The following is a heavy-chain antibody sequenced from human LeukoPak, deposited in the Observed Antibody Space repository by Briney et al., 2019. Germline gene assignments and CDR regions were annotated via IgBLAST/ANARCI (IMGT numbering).Heavy chain of an antibody. J-gene: IGHJ4*02. CDR1: GFTFSSYW. D-gene: IGHD3-22*01. CDR2: INSDGSST. CDR3: AMGPYYYDSSGYYY. Sequence: GGSLRLSCAASGFTFSSYWMHWVRQAPGKGLVGVSRINSDGSSTSYADSVKGRFTISRDNAKNTLYLQMNSLRAEDTAVYYCAMGPYYYDSSGYYYWGQGTLVTVSS. V-gene: IGHV3-74*01.